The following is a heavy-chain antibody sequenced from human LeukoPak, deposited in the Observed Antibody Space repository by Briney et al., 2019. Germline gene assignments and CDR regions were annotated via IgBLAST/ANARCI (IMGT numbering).Heavy chain of an antibody. V-gene: IGHV7-4-1*02. CDR3: ARILPTMVRGAPNWFDP. Sequence: EASVKVSCKASGYTFTGYYIHWVRQAPGQGLEWMGWINTNTGNPTYAQGFTGRFVFSLDTSVSTAYLQISSLKAEDTAVYYCARILPTMVRGAPNWFDPWGQGTLVTVSS. CDR1: GYTFTGYY. CDR2: INTNTGNP. J-gene: IGHJ5*02. D-gene: IGHD3-10*01.